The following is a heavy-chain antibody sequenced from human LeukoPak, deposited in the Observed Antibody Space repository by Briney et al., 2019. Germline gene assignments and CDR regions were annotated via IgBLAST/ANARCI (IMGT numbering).Heavy chain of an antibody. Sequence: ASVKVSCKASGYTLTSYGISLVRQAPGQGLEWMGWISAYNGNTNYAQKLQGRVTMTTDTSTSTAYMELRSLRSDDTAVYFCARGNDILTGYFRGFDYWGQGTLVTVSS. V-gene: IGHV1-18*01. D-gene: IGHD3-9*01. J-gene: IGHJ4*02. CDR2: ISAYNGNT. CDR1: GYTLTSYG. CDR3: ARGNDILTGYFRGFDY.